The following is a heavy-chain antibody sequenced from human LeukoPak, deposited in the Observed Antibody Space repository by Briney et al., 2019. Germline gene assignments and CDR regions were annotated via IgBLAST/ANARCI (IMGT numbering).Heavy chain of an antibody. D-gene: IGHD2-21*02. CDR3: ANLFTADDAFDI. J-gene: IGHJ3*02. Sequence: PGGSLRLSCAASGFTFSNFGMHWVRQAPGKGLEWVAFIRHDEVTKYYADSVKGRFTISRDNSKNTLYLQMNSLRAEDTAVYYCANLFTADDAFDIWGQGTMVTVSS. CDR2: IRHDEVTK. CDR1: GFTFSNFG. V-gene: IGHV3-30*02.